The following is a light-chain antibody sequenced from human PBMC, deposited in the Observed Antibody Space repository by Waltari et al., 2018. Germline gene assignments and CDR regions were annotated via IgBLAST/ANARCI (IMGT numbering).Light chain of an antibody. Sequence: QSALTQPASVPGSPGLSISISSYGTSSDIGCDNCVSWYQQQPGRAPKLIIYDVSQRPSGVSDRFAGSKSGNTASLTISGLQAEDEADYYCNSYTGSSSWVFGGGTKVTVL. V-gene: IGLV2-14*01. CDR2: DVS. CDR3: NSYTGSSSWV. J-gene: IGLJ3*02. CDR1: SSDIGCDNC.